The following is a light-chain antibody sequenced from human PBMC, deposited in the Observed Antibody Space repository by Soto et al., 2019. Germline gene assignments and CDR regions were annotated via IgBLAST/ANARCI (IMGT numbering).Light chain of an antibody. CDR3: QQYSYYKS. V-gene: IGKV1-5*01. CDR2: DAS. Sequence: DTQMTQSPSTLSASVGDRVTITCRASQSVRRQLAWYQQKPGKAPKVLIYDASSLESGVPSRFSGSGSETEFNLTISSLQPDDFATYYGQQYSYYKSFGQGTKVEIK. CDR1: QSVRRQ. J-gene: IGKJ1*01.